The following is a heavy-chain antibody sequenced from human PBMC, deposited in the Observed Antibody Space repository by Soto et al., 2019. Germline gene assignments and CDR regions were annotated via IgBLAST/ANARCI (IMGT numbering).Heavy chain of an antibody. Sequence: EASVKVSCKASGYTFTSYGISWVRQAPGQGLEWMGWISAYNGNTNYAQKLQGRVTMTTDTSTSTAYMELRSLRSDDTAVYYCARTPVVVITIGYYFDYWGQGTLVTVSS. J-gene: IGHJ4*02. V-gene: IGHV1-18*01. CDR1: GYTFTSYG. CDR2: ISAYNGNT. D-gene: IGHD3-22*01. CDR3: ARTPVVVITIGYYFDY.